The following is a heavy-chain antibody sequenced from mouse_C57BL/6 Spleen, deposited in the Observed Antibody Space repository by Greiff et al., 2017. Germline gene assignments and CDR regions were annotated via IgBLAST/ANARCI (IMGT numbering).Heavy chain of an antibody. CDR3: ARNGGFDY. Sequence: VQLQQPGAELVRPGSSVKLSCKASGYTFTSYWMHRVKQRPIQGLEWIGNIDPYDSETHYNQKFKDKDTLTVDKSSSTAYMQLSSLTSADSAVYDCARNGGFDYWGQGTTLTVSS. J-gene: IGHJ2*01. CDR1: GYTFTSYW. CDR2: IDPYDSET. V-gene: IGHV1-52*01.